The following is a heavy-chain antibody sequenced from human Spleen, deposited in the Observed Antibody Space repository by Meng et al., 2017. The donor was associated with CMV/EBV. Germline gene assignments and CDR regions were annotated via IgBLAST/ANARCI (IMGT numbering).Heavy chain of an antibody. Sequence: FSNYIMNWVRQAPGKGLEWVSSITSSSDHVLYGDLVKGRFTISRDNAKNSLYLQMDSLRVDDSAVYYCAKDGDFGSGRLRLGYFDLWGRGTLVTVSS. D-gene: IGHD3-10*01. CDR3: AKDGDFGSGRLRLGYFDL. CDR2: ITSSSDHV. J-gene: IGHJ2*01. V-gene: IGHV3-21*01. CDR1: FSNYI.